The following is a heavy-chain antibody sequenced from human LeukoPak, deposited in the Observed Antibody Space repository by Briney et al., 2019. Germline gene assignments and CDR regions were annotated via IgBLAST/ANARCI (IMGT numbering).Heavy chain of an antibody. J-gene: IGHJ4*02. CDR3: AKGHTVVVTAIFFDY. CDR2: ISGSGGST. V-gene: IGHV3-23*01. Sequence: SGGSLRLSCAASGFTFSDYAMSWVRQAPGKGLEWVSGISGSGGSTKYADSVEGRFTISRDNSKNTVYLQMNSLRAEDTAVYYCAKGHTVVVTAIFFDYWGQGTLVTVSS. D-gene: IGHD2-21*02. CDR1: GFTFSDYA.